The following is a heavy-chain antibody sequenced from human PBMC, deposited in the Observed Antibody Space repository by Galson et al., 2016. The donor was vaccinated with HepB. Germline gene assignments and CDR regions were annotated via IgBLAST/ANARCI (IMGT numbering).Heavy chain of an antibody. Sequence: SETLSLTCAVSGGSITGYSWSWIRQSPGKELESIGYVFYTGKTNYNPSLQSRVTMSVDTSKRSFSLNLNSVTADDTAVYYCVAGNGWLDFWSQGTLVTVS. V-gene: IGHV4-59*01. CDR1: GGSITGYS. CDR3: VAGNGWLDF. CDR2: VFYTGKT. D-gene: IGHD6-19*01. J-gene: IGHJ4*02.